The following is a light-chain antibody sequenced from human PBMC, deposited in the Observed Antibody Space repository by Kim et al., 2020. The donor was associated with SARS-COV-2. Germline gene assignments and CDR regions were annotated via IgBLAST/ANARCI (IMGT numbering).Light chain of an antibody. CDR2: GAS. CDR3: QQYNNWPLT. J-gene: IGKJ4*01. V-gene: IGKV3-15*01. Sequence: SPGERATLSCRASQSVSRNLAWYQQKPGQAPRLLIYGASTRATGIPARFSGSGSGTEFTLTISSLQSEDFAVYYCQQYNNWPLTFGGGTKVEIK. CDR1: QSVSRN.